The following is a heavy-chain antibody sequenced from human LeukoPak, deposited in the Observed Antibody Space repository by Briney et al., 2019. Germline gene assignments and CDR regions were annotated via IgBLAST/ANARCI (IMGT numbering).Heavy chain of an antibody. CDR2: ISWNSGSI. Sequence: PGGSLRLSCAASGFTFDDYAMHWVRQAPGKGLEWVSGISWNSGSIGYADSVKGRFTISRDNAKNSLYLQMNSLRAEDTALYYCAKGVRITMVRGAFDIWGQGTMVTVSP. CDR1: GFTFDDYA. V-gene: IGHV3-9*01. D-gene: IGHD3-10*01. J-gene: IGHJ3*02. CDR3: AKGVRITMVRGAFDI.